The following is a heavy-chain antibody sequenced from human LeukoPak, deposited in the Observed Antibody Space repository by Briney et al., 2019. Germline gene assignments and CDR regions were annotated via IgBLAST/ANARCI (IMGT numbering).Heavy chain of an antibody. J-gene: IGHJ4*02. V-gene: IGHV1-24*01. CDR1: GYTLTELS. CDR3: ARGAPDICSHTSCYRV. D-gene: IGHD2-2*02. CDR2: FDPEDGET. Sequence: ASVKVSCKVSGYTLTELSMHWVRQAPAKGQEWMGGFDPEDGETIYAQKFQGRVTMTEDTSTDTAYMELSSLRSEDTAVYYCARGAPDICSHTSCYRVWGQGTLVTVSS.